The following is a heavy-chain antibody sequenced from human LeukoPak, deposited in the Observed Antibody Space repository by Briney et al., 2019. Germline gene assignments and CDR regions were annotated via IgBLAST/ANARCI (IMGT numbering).Heavy chain of an antibody. CDR1: GFTFSSYW. D-gene: IGHD3-22*01. CDR3: AKGYYYDSSGYYYRYFDY. V-gene: IGHV3-23*01. Sequence: GGSLRLSCAASGFTFSSYWMSWVRQAPGKGLEWVSAISGSGGNTYYADSVKGRFTISRDNSKNTLYLQMNSLRAEDTAVYYCAKGYYYDSSGYYYRYFDYWGQGTLVTVSS. J-gene: IGHJ4*02. CDR2: ISGSGGNT.